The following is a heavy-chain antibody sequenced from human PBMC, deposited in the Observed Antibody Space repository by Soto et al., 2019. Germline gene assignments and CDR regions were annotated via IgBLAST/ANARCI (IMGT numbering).Heavy chain of an antibody. CDR1: GFTFSSDS. Sequence: SCAASGFTFSSDSMTWVRQAPGKGLEWVSTISGSGGSTYYADSVKGRFTISRDNSKNTLYLQMNSLRAEDTAVYYCARDLGSPIVRYYFDYWGQGTLVTVSS. CDR3: ARDLGSPIVRYYFDY. D-gene: IGHD3-10*01. CDR2: ISGSGGST. V-gene: IGHV3-23*01. J-gene: IGHJ4*02.